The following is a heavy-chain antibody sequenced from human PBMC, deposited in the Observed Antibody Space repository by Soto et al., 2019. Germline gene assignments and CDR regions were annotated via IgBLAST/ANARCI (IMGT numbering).Heavy chain of an antibody. CDR2: ISGSGGTT. CDR3: ATGRDGDTFYFDY. J-gene: IGHJ4*02. V-gene: IGHV3-23*01. CDR1: GFMFSNYA. Sequence: EVQLLESGGDLVQPGGSLRLSCAASGFMFSNYAMSWVRQAPGKGLEWVSAISGSGGTTNYADAVKGRFTISRDNSKNTLHLQMNSLRAEDTAGYYCATGRDGDTFYFDYWGQGTLVTVSS. D-gene: IGHD4-17*01.